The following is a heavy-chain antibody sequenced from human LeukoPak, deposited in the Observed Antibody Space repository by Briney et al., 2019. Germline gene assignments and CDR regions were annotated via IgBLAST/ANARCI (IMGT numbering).Heavy chain of an antibody. V-gene: IGHV4-59*12. CDR3: ARVHYYDSSGYLNDAFDI. CDR1: GGSISSYY. J-gene: IGHJ3*02. D-gene: IGHD3-22*01. CDR2: IYYSGST. Sequence: PSETLSLTCTVSGGSISSYYWSWIRQPPGKGLEWIGYIYYSGSTNYNPSLKSRVTMSVDTSKNQFSLKLSSVTAADTAVYYCARVHYYDSSGYLNDAFDIWGQGTMVTVSS.